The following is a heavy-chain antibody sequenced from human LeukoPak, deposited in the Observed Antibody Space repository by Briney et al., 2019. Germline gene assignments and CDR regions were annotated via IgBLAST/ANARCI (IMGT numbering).Heavy chain of an antibody. V-gene: IGHV1-8*01. D-gene: IGHD3-10*01. CDR1: GYTFTSYD. CDR3: ARGSWGVRGVTLFDY. Sequence: ASVKVSCKASGYTFTSYDINWVRQATGQGLEWTGWMNPNSGNTGYAQKFQGRVTMTRNTSISTAYMELSSLRSEDTAVYYCARGSWGVRGVTLFDYWGQGTLVTVSS. J-gene: IGHJ4*02. CDR2: MNPNSGNT.